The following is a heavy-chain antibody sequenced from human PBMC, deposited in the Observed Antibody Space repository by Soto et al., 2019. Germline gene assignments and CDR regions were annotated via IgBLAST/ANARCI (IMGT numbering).Heavy chain of an antibody. CDR1: GYSISSGYY. CDR3: ARVPYYYDSSGYYWFDP. Sequence: SETLALTYTVSGYSISSGYYWGWIRQPPGKGLEWFRSVYHSGSTYYNPSLKSRFTISVDTSKNQLSIKLRSGTAADTAVYYCARVPYYYDSSGYYWFDPWGQGTLVTVSS. CDR2: VYHSGST. D-gene: IGHD3-22*01. J-gene: IGHJ5*02. V-gene: IGHV4-38-2*02.